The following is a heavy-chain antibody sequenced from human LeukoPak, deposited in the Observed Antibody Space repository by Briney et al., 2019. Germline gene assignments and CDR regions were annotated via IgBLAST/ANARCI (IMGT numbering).Heavy chain of an antibody. V-gene: IGHV1-69*13. D-gene: IGHD2-2*01. CDR1: GGTFSSYA. CDR2: IIPIFGTA. CDR3: AREDCSSTSCLRPQFDP. Sequence: SVKVSCKASGGTFSSYAISWVRQAPGQGLEWMGGIIPIFGTANYAQKFQGRVTITADESTSTAYMELSSLRSEDTAVYYCAREDCSSTSCLRPQFDPWGQGTLVTVSS. J-gene: IGHJ5*02.